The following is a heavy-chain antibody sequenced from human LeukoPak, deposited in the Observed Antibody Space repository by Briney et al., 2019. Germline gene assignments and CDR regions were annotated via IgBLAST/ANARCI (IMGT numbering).Heavy chain of an antibody. Sequence: GGSLRLSCAASGFTFSSYGMHWVRQAPGKGLEWVSGISSTSASTYYIDSVKGRFTISRDNSKNTLYLQMNSLGAEDTAVYYCAKSAVVRGTTGTFDYWGQGTLVTVSS. CDR3: AKSAVVRGTTGTFDY. CDR1: GFTFSSYG. V-gene: IGHV3-23*01. D-gene: IGHD3-10*01. J-gene: IGHJ4*02. CDR2: ISSTSAST.